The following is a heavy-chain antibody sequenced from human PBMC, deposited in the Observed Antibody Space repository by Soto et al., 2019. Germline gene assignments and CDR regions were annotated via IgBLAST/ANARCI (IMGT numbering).Heavy chain of an antibody. CDR1: GFTFSSYA. Sequence: EVQLLESGGGLVQPGGSLRLSCAASGFTFSSYAMGWVRQAPGKGLEWVSAISGSGGSTYYADSVKGRFTISRDNSKNTLYLQMNSLRAEDTAVYYCAKVWVRGGYYYYGMDVWGQGTTVTVSS. CDR3: AKVWVRGGYYYYGMDV. D-gene: IGHD3-10*01. V-gene: IGHV3-23*01. J-gene: IGHJ6*02. CDR2: ISGSGGST.